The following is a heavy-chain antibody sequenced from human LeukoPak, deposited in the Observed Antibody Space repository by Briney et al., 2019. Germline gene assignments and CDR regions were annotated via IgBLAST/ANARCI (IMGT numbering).Heavy chain of an antibody. CDR3: ARDGGYSYGFHYYYYMDV. D-gene: IGHD5-18*01. J-gene: IGHJ6*03. CDR2: ISSSSSYI. Sequence: PGGSLRLSCAASGFTFSSYSMNWVRQAPGKGLEWVSSISSSSSYIYYADSVKGRFTISRDNAKNSLYLQMNSLRAEDTAVYYCARDGGYSYGFHYYYYMDVWGKGTTVTVSS. CDR1: GFTFSSYS. V-gene: IGHV3-21*01.